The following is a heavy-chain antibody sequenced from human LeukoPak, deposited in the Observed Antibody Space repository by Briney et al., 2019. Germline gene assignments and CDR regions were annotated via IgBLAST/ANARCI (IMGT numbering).Heavy chain of an antibody. D-gene: IGHD6-6*01. V-gene: IGHV3-33*01. CDR1: GFTFSSYG. J-gene: IGHJ4*02. CDR2: IWYDGSNK. CDR3: AREGGIAARPRGLDY. Sequence: GRSLRLSCAASGFTFSSYGMHWVRRAPGKGLEWVAVIWYDGSNKYYADSVKGRFTISRDNSKNTLYLQMNSLRAEDTAVYYCAREGGIAARPRGLDYWGQGTLVTVSS.